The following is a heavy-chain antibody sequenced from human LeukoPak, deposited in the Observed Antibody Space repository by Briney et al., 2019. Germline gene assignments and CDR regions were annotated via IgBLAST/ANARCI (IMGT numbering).Heavy chain of an antibody. CDR2: IRSKAYGGTT. J-gene: IGHJ4*02. CDR1: GFTFGDYA. Sequence: GGSLRLSCTASGFTFGDYAMSWFRQAPGKGLEWVGFIRSKAYGGTTEYAAAVKGRFTISRDDSLSIAYLQMNSLKAEDAAVYYCTRRLYSNYYDSSGYYDYWGQGTLVTVSS. D-gene: IGHD3-22*01. V-gene: IGHV3-49*03. CDR3: TRRLYSNYYDSSGYYDY.